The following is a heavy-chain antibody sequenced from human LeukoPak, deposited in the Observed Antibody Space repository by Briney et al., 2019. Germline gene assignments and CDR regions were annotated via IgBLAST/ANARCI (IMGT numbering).Heavy chain of an antibody. V-gene: IGHV1-69*01. Sequence: SVKVSCKASGDTFNTNAFIWVRQAPGQGLEWMGGITHIFGAPNYAQKFQGRVTITADESTNTVYMELRSLRSEDTAVFYCARVGNYDFRSGYYRGWIDPWGQGTLVTVSS. CDR3: ARVGNYDFRSGYYRGWIDP. J-gene: IGHJ5*02. CDR2: ITHIFGAP. CDR1: GDTFNTNA. D-gene: IGHD3-3*01.